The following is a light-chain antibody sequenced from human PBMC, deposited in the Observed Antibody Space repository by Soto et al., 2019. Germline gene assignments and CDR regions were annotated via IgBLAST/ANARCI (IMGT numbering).Light chain of an antibody. Sequence: IPMTQSPSSLSASVGDRISITCQASQTIGTYLNWYQQIPGKAPKLLIYASSSLQTGVPSRFSGSGSGTHFTLTINSLQPEDFGTYYCQQSFNLPRTFGPGTRVETK. J-gene: IGKJ1*01. CDR1: QTIGTY. CDR2: ASS. CDR3: QQSFNLPRT. V-gene: IGKV1-39*01.